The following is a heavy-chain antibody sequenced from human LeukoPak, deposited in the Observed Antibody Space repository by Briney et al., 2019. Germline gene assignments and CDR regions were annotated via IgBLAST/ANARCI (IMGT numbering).Heavy chain of an antibody. D-gene: IGHD6-13*01. CDR3: AKDLIAGAAHYYGMDV. V-gene: IGHV3-30*02. CDR2: ISYGGSNT. CDR1: GFTFGSYG. Sequence: GGSLRLSCAASGFTFGSYGMHWVRQAPGKGLEWVAFISYGGSNTYYADSVKGRFTISRDNSKNTVFLQLNSLRAEDTAVYYSAKDLIAGAAHYYGMDVWGQGTTVTVSS. J-gene: IGHJ6*02.